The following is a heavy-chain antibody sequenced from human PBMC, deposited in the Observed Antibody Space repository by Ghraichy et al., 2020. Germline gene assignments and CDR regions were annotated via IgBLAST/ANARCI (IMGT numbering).Heavy chain of an antibody. D-gene: IGHD6-19*01. Sequence: SETLSLTCAVYGGSFSGYYWSWIRQPPGKGLEWIGEINHIGSTNYNPSLKSRVTISVDTSKNQFSLKLSSVTAADTAVYYCARGRKRGSSGYNWFDPWGQGTLVTVSS. J-gene: IGHJ5*02. CDR1: GGSFSGYY. V-gene: IGHV4-34*01. CDR3: ARGRKRGSSGYNWFDP. CDR2: INHIGST.